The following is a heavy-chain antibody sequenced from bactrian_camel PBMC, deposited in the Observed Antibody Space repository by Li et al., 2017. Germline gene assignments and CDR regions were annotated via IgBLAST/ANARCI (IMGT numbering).Heavy chain of an antibody. J-gene: IGHJ6*01. V-gene: IGHV3S1*01. CDR3: AADCVYYDSGTGLNNRFFSY. CDR1: GFAVELYG. Sequence: HVQLVESGGDLVQPGRSLRLSCLVSGFAVELYGMNWVRVAPGKGLEWVSTIHPSPSPTYYADTVKGRFTISRDNAKNTLYLQMNSLKPEDTAMYYCAADCVYYDSGTGLNNRFFSYWGPGTQVTVS. CDR2: IHPSPSPT. D-gene: IGHD2*01.